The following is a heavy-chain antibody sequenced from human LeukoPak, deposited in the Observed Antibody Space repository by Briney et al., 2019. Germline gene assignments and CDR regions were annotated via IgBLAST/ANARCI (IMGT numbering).Heavy chain of an antibody. D-gene: IGHD3-22*01. CDR1: GFTYSICA. V-gene: IGHV3-30-3*01. CDR3: ARWYDSSGYSRRAFDI. Sequence: GGSLRLSCAASGFTYSICAMHWVRQAPGKGLEWVATISYDGSNKYYADSVKGRFTISRDNSKNTLYLQMNSLRAEDTAVYYCARWYDSSGYSRRAFDIWGQGTMVTVSS. CDR2: ISYDGSNK. J-gene: IGHJ3*02.